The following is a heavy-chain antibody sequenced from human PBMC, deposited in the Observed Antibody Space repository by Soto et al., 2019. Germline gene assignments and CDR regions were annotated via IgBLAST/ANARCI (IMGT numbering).Heavy chain of an antibody. CDR2: ISSSSSYI. V-gene: IGHV3-21*01. CDR1: GFTFSSYS. D-gene: IGHD3-22*01. Sequence: GGSLRLSCAASGFTFSSYSMNWVRQSPGKGLEWVSSISSSSSYIYYADSVKGRFTISRDNAKNSLYLQMNSLRAEDTAVYYCASFDSSGYSFPYWGQGTLVTVSS. CDR3: ASFDSSGYSFPY. J-gene: IGHJ4*02.